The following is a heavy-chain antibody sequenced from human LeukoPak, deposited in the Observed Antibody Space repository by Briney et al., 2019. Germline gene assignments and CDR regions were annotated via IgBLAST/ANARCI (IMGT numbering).Heavy chain of an antibody. CDR1: GYTFTGYY. V-gene: IGHV1-2*02. CDR2: INPNSGGT. J-gene: IGHJ4*02. D-gene: IGHD3-10*01. Sequence: ASVKVSCKASGYTFTGYYVHWVRQAPGQGLEWMGWINPNSGGTNYAQKFQGRVTMTRDTSISTAYMELSRLRSDDTAVYYCARGPWFGLYPNFDYWGQGTLVTVSS. CDR3: ARGPWFGLYPNFDY.